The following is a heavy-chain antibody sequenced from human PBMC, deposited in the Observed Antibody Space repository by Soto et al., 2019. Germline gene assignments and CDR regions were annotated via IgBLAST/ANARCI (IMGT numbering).Heavy chain of an antibody. CDR1: GYGFTGYA. CDR2: ISAYNGNT. V-gene: IGHV1-18*01. D-gene: IGHD3-16*01. CDR3: ARDAGVSGELYY. Sequence: ASVKGSCKASGYGFTGYASRWVRQAPGQGLEWMGWISAYNGNTNYAQKLQGRVTMTTDTSTSTAYMELRSLRSDDTAVYYCARDAGVSGELYYWGQGTLVTVSS. J-gene: IGHJ4*02.